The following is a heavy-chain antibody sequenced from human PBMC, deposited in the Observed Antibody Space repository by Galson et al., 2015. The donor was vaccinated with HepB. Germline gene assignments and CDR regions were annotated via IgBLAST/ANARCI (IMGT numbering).Heavy chain of an antibody. V-gene: IGHV1-58*02. CDR2: IVVGSGNT. Sequence: SVKVSCKASGFTFTSSAMQWVRQARGQRLEWIGWIVVGSGNTNYAQKFQERVTITRDMSTSTAYMELSSLRSEDTAVYYCAADSGAAGTGTYYYYYMDVWGKGTTVTVSS. J-gene: IGHJ6*03. CDR1: GFTFTSSA. CDR3: AADSGAAGTGTYYYYYMDV. D-gene: IGHD6-13*01.